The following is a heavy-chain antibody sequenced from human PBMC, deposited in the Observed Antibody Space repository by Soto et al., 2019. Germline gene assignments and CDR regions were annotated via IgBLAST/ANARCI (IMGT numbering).Heavy chain of an antibody. CDR3: ARGGGSFDY. D-gene: IGHD3-16*01. J-gene: IGHJ4*02. CDR1: GFTFSSYS. Sequence: SCXASGFTFSSYSMNWVRQAPGKGLEWVXYISSRSXTINYXDSVKGRFTISRDNAKNSLYLQMNSLRDEDTAVYYCARGGGSFDYWGQGTLVTVSS. V-gene: IGHV3-48*02. CDR2: ISSRSXTI.